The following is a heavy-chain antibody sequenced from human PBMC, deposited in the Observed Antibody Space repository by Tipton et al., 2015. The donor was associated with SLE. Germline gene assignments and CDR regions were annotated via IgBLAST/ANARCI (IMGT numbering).Heavy chain of an antibody. D-gene: IGHD5-18*01. CDR2: INHSGST. Sequence: TLSLTCAVYGGSFSGYYWSWIRQPPGKGLEWIGEINHSGSTNYNPSPKSRVTISVDTSKNQFSLKLSSVTAADTAVYYCAREGYTAMTTFDYWGQGTLVTVSS. CDR3: AREGYTAMTTFDY. CDR1: GGSFSGYY. V-gene: IGHV4-34*01. J-gene: IGHJ4*02.